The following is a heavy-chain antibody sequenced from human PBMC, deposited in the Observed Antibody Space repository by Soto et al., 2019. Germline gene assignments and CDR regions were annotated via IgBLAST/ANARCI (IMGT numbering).Heavy chain of an antibody. V-gene: IGHV3-33*01. CDR1: GFTFSTHG. Sequence: QVQLVESGGGVVQPGRSLRLSCAASGFTFSTHGIHRVRQAPGKGLEWVAVIWYAGSNKYYADSVKGRFTISRDNSKNTLYLQMNSLRAEDTAVYYCARGTVHFDYWGQGTLVTVSS. CDR2: IWYAGSNK. D-gene: IGHD4-17*01. J-gene: IGHJ4*02. CDR3: ARGTVHFDY.